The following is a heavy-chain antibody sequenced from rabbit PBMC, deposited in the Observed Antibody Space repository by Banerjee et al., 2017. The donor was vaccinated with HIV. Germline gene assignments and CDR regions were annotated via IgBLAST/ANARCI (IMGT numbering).Heavy chain of an antibody. J-gene: IGHJ4*01. V-gene: IGHV1S40*01. CDR2: IHASSSDRT. D-gene: IGHD7-1*01. CDR3: AREDYAGYGFFNL. Sequence: QSLEESGGALVKPGASLTLPCTASGFSFSSSYYMCWVRQPPGKGLEWIACIHASSSDRTYYASWAKGRFTISKTSSTTVTLQMTSLTAADTATYFCAREDYAGYGFFNLWGQGTLVTVS. CDR1: GFSFSSSYY.